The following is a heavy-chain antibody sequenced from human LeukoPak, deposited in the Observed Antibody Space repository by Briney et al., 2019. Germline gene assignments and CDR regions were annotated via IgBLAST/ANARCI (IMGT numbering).Heavy chain of an antibody. V-gene: IGHV3-23*01. J-gene: IGHJ4*02. CDR1: GFTFSSYA. Sequence: SGGSLRLSCAASGFTFSSYAMSWVRQAPGKGLEWVSAISGSGGSTYYADSVKGRFTISRDNSKNTLYLRMNSLRAEDTAVYYCARDSSGWSSGYWGQGTLVTVSS. D-gene: IGHD6-19*01. CDR3: ARDSSGWSSGY. CDR2: ISGSGGST.